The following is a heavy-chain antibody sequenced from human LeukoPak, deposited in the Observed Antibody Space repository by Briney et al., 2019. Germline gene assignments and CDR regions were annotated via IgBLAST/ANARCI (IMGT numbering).Heavy chain of an antibody. J-gene: IGHJ5*02. CDR2: ISAYNGNT. Sequence: ASVKVSCKASGYTFTSYGISWVRQAPGQGLEWMGWISAYNGNTNYAQKLQGRVTMTTDTSTSTAYMELRSLRSDDTAVYYCARRPDYYDSSGYYGGWFDPWGQGTLVTVSS. CDR3: ARRPDYYDSSGYYGGWFDP. D-gene: IGHD3-22*01. V-gene: IGHV1-18*01. CDR1: GYTFTSYG.